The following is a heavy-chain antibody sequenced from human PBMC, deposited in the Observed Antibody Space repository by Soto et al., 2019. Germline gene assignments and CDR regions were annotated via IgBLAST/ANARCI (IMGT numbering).Heavy chain of an antibody. CDR3: ARDGTLYDSSGYYYLY. V-gene: IGHV1-69*13. D-gene: IGHD3-22*01. Sequence: ASVKVSCKASGVTFSRYAINWVRQAPGQGLEWMGGIIPMFGTANYAQKFQGRVTITADESTNTGYMELRSLISEDTAVYYCARDGTLYDSSGYYYLYWGQGTLVTVS. CDR2: IIPMFGTA. J-gene: IGHJ4*02. CDR1: GVTFSRYA.